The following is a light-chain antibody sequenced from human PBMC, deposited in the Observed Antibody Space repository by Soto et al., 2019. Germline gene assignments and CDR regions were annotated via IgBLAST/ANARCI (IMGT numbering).Light chain of an antibody. CDR2: EVT. CDR3: SSYTSSSTLYV. Sequence: QSGLNQPSSGSGAPGQSIPIPCTGTNSDVGGYNYVSWYQQHPGKAPKLMIYEVTNRPSGVSNRFSGSKSGNKDSLTISGLQAEDESDYYCSSYTSSSTLYVFGTGTQVNV. J-gene: IGLJ1*01. V-gene: IGLV2-14*01. CDR1: NSDVGGYNY.